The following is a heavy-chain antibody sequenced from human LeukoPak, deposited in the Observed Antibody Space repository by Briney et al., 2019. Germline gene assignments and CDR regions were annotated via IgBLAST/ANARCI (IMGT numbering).Heavy chain of an antibody. CDR3: ATGGALGELAILT. V-gene: IGHV4-4*07. D-gene: IGHD3-16*01. CDR2: THASGKS. J-gene: IGHJ1*01. CDR1: GGFMSGFF. Sequence: KSSESLSLTCNVSGGFMSGFFWNWLRQPAGKGLQWIGRTHASGKSNYNPSFKTRVTMSVDTSKSQISLRLNSMPAADTAVYYCATGGALGELAILTWGQGTLVSVSS.